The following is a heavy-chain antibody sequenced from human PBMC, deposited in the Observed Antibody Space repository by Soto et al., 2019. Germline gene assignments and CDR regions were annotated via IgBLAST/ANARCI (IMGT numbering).Heavy chain of an antibody. CDR2: IYYSGST. D-gene: IGHD3-22*01. CDR1: GGSISPGDYY. V-gene: IGHV4-30-4*01. Sequence: PSETLSLTCTVSGGSISPGDYYWSWIRQPPGKGLEWIGYIYYSGSTYYNPSLKIRVTISVDTSKNQFSLKLSSVTAADTAVYYCARDGDYYDSSGYYWRYFDYWGQGTLVTVSS. CDR3: ARDGDYYDSSGYYWRYFDY. J-gene: IGHJ4*01.